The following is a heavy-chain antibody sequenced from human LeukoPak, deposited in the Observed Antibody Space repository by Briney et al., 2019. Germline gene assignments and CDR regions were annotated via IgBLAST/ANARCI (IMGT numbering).Heavy chain of an antibody. CDR2: IIPILGIA. CDR3: ARSYSSGWYHYFDY. Sequence: SVKVSCKASGGTFSSYSISWVRQAPGQGLDWMGRIIPILGIANYAQKFQGRVTIIADKSTSTAYMELSSLRSEDTAMYYCARSYSSGWYHYFDYWGQGTLVTVSS. CDR1: GGTFSSYS. V-gene: IGHV1-69*02. D-gene: IGHD6-19*01. J-gene: IGHJ4*02.